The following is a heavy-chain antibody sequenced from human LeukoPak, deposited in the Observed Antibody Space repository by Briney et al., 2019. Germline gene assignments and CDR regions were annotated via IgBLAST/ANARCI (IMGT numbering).Heavy chain of an antibody. J-gene: IGHJ4*02. CDR2: ISSGSSYI. CDR3: ARGQSVAMATWTFDY. D-gene: IGHD5-24*01. V-gene: IGHV3-21*01. CDR1: GFTFSSYS. Sequence: PGGSLRLSCAASGFTFSSYSMNWVRQAPGKGLEWVSSISSGSSYIYYADSVKGRFTISRDNAKNSLYLQMNSLRAEDTAVYYCARGQSVAMATWTFDYWGQGTLVTVSS.